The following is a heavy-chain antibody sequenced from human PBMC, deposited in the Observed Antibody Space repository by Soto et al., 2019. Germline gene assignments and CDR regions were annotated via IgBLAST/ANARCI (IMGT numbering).Heavy chain of an antibody. V-gene: IGHV4-39*01. D-gene: IGHD2-15*01. J-gene: IGHJ4*02. Sequence: SETLSLTCTVSGGSIYRSGYYWGWIRQPPGRGLEWIGNIDYNGVTYSNPSLKSRVTISRDTSKNQFSLKLTSVTAADTALYYCGKVLVGATGHTHSDSWGPGTLVTSP. CDR2: IDYNGVT. CDR1: GGSIYRSGYY. CDR3: GKVLVGATGHTHSDS.